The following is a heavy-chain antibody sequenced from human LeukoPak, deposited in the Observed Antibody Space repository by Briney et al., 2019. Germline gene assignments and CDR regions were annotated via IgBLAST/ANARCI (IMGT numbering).Heavy chain of an antibody. Sequence: SETLSLTCAVYGGSFSGYYWSWIRQPPGKGLEWIGEINHSGSTNYNPSLKSRVTISVATSKNQFSLKLSSVTAADTAVYYCARDPTVDAFDIWGQGTMVTVSS. J-gene: IGHJ3*02. D-gene: IGHD4-17*01. CDR1: GGSFSGYY. CDR3: ARDPTVDAFDI. V-gene: IGHV4-34*01. CDR2: INHSGST.